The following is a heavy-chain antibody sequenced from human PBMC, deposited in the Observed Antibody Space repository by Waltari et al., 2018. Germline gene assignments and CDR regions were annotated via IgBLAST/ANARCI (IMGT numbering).Heavy chain of an antibody. CDR3: AREESFGVVLGWFDP. CDR2: ISGSGSST. Sequence: EVQLLESGGGLVQPGGSLRLSCAASGFTFSRYAMTWVRQAPGKGLEWVSSISGSGSSTYYADSVKGRFTISRDNSKNTMSVQMNSLRAEDTAVYYCAREESFGVVLGWFDPWGQGTLVTVSS. J-gene: IGHJ5*02. V-gene: IGHV3-23*01. CDR1: GFTFSRYA. D-gene: IGHD3-3*01.